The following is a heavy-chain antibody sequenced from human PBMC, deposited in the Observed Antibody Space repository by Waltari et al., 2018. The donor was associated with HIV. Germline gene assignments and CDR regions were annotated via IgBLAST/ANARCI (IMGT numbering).Heavy chain of an antibody. D-gene: IGHD3-22*01. CDR3: AREFYYDSTGYNSGFDY. Sequence: QVHLVESGGGVVQPGRSLRLSCAASGFTFSPYVMHWVRQAPGKGLEWVADISYEGSDKYHADSVKGRFTISRDNSRNTLYLQMNSLRPEDTAVYFCAREFYYDSTGYNSGFDYWGQGTLVTVSS. CDR2: ISYEGSDK. CDR1: GFTFSPYV. J-gene: IGHJ4*02. V-gene: IGHV3-30*01.